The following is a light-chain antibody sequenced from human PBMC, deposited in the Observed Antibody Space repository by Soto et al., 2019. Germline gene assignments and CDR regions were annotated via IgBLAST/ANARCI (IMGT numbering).Light chain of an antibody. V-gene: IGLV1-44*01. CDR3: VAWDENLDPPV. Sequence: QSVLTQPPSASGTPGQRVTISCFGGSSNMGTNTVGWYQQLPGAAPKVLIYVNDKRPSGVPDRFSGSNSGTSASLTISGLQSEDVADYYCVAWDENLDPPVLGTDTRVTVL. J-gene: IGLJ1*01. CDR2: VND. CDR1: SSNMGTNT.